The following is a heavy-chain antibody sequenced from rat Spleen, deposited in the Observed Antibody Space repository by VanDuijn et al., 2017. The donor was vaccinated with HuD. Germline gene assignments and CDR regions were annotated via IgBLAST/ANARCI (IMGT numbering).Heavy chain of an antibody. CDR3: ARENAYYGIVSDH. V-gene: IGHV3-3*01. D-gene: IGHD1-6*01. CDR2: INGAGTT. Sequence: EVRLQESGPGLVKPSQSLSLTCSVTDYSITSSYGWSWIRRFPGNKLEWMGYINGAGTTNYNPSLKSRISITRDTSKNQFFLQVNSVTTEDTATYYCARENAYYGIVSDHWGQGVMVTVSS. J-gene: IGHJ2*01. CDR1: DYSITSSYG.